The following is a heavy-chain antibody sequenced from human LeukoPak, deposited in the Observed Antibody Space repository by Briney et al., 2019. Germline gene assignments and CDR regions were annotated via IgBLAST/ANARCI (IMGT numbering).Heavy chain of an antibody. D-gene: IGHD5-12*01. V-gene: IGHV4-30-4*08. CDR2: IYYSGST. CDR1: GGSISSGGYY. CDR3: ARDRSGYDHFDS. J-gene: IGHJ4*02. Sequence: PSETLSLTCTVSGGSISSGGYYWSWIRQHPGKGLEWIGYIYYSGSTYYNPSLKSRVTISVDTSKNQFSLKLSSVTAADTAVYYCARDRSGYDHFDSWGQGTLVTVSS.